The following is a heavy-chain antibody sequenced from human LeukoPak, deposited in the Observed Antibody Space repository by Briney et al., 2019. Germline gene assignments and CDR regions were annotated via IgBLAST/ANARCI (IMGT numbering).Heavy chain of an antibody. CDR1: GGAFNSYA. D-gene: IGHD3-3*01. J-gene: IGHJ6*03. CDR3: ARSPHLSGYYRNYYYYYYMDV. V-gene: IGHV1-69*05. Sequence: SVKVSCKAQGGAFNSYAITWLRQAPGQGLEWMGGIIPIFGTANYAQKFQGRVMITTDESTSTAYMELSSLRSEDTAVYYCARSPHLSGYYRNYYYYYYMDVWGKGTTVTVSS. CDR2: IIPIFGTA.